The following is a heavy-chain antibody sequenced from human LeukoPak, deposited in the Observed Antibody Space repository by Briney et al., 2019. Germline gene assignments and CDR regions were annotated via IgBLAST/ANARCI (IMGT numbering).Heavy chain of an antibody. D-gene: IGHD1-26*01. J-gene: IGHJ4*02. CDR1: GFTFSSYW. V-gene: IGHV3-7*05. CDR2: IKEDGSEK. Sequence: GGSLRLSCVASGFTFSSYWMSWVRQAPGKGLEWVANIKEDGSEKNYVDSVKGRFTISRDNAKNSLYLQMNSLRVEDTAVYYCARVRQWELPDYWGQGTLVTVSS. CDR3: ARVRQWELPDY.